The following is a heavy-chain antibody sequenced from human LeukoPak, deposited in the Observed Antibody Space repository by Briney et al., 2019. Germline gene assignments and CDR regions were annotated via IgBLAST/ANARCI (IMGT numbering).Heavy chain of an antibody. Sequence: PGGSLRLSCAASGFTFSSYSMNWVRQAPGKGLEWVSLISWDGGSTYYADSVKGRFTISRDNSKNSLYLQMNSLRAEDTALYYCAKDHHYGSGGFFDYWGQGTLVTVSS. V-gene: IGHV3-43D*03. CDR3: AKDHHYGSGGFFDY. CDR2: ISWDGGST. J-gene: IGHJ4*02. D-gene: IGHD3-10*01. CDR1: GFTFSSYS.